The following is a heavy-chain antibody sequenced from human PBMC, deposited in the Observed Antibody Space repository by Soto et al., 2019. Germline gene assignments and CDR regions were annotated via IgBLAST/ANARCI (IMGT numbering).Heavy chain of an antibody. CDR2: INSDATGT. J-gene: IGHJ4*02. V-gene: IGHV3-74*01. CDR1: GFTFSSYC. Sequence: PGGSLRLSCAASGFTFSSYCMDWVRQVPGKGLLWVSGINSDATGTTYADAVKGRFTISRDNAKNTLHLQMNNLRVEDTAVYYCVRGFRDYWGQGTLVTVSS. CDR3: VRGFRDY.